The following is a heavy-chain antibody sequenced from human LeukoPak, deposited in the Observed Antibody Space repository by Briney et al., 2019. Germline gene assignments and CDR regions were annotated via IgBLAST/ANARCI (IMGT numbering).Heavy chain of an antibody. CDR3: ASGLYYDILTGPAFDI. CDR1: GGSISSGGYY. V-gene: IGHV4-31*03. CDR2: IYYSGST. J-gene: IGHJ3*02. D-gene: IGHD3-9*01. Sequence: SETLSLTCTVSGGSISSGGYYLSWIRQHPGKGLEWIGYIYYSGSTYYNPSLKSRVTISVDTSKNQFSLKLSSVTAADTAVYYCASGLYYDILTGPAFDIWGQGTMVTVSS.